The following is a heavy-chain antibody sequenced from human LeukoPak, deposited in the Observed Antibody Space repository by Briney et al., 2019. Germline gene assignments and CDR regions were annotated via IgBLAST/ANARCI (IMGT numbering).Heavy chain of an antibody. CDR3: ARGGTDDFYFDY. CDR1: GYTFTSYG. J-gene: IGHJ4*02. D-gene: IGHD2-21*02. Sequence: SVKVSCKASGYTFTSYGISWVRQAPGQGLEWMGGIIPIFGTANYAQKFQGRVTITADESTSTAYMELSSLRSEDTAVYYCARGGTDDFYFDYWGQGTLVTVSS. CDR2: IIPIFGTA. V-gene: IGHV1-69*13.